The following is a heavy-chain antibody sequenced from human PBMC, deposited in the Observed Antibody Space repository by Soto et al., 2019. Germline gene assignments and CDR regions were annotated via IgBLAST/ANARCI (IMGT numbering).Heavy chain of an antibody. CDR3: AKDSRWGTYKWFDP. V-gene: IGHV4-59*11. Sequence: SETLSLTCTVSGDSINNHNWNWIRQSPGKGLEWIGYIYNSGSTNYNPSLKSRVTISVDTSKNQVSLKLNSVTAADTAVYYCAKDSRWGTYKWFDPWGQGTLVTVSS. D-gene: IGHD3-16*01. CDR2: IYNSGST. J-gene: IGHJ5*02. CDR1: GDSINNHN.